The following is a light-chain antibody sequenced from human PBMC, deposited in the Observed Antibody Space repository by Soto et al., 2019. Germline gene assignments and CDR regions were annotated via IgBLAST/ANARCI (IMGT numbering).Light chain of an antibody. CDR3: QQYNSYSWT. CDR2: DAS. CDR1: QSISSW. Sequence: DIQMTQSPSTLSVSVGDRVTITCRASQSISSWWAWYQQKPGKAPKLLIYDASSLESGVPSRFSGSGSGTEFTPAISSLQPDDFATYYCQQYNSYSWTFGQGTKVEIK. V-gene: IGKV1-5*01. J-gene: IGKJ1*01.